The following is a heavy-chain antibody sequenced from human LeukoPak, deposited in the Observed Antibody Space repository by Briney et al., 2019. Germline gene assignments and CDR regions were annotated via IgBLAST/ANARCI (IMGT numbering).Heavy chain of an antibody. CDR3: ARSHRSFASGSGDY. CDR1: KFTFSVYW. J-gene: IGHJ4*02. CDR2: INQDGSEK. Sequence: GGPLRLSCAASKFTFSVYWMSWVRQAPGEGLEWVANINQDGSEKYYVDSVKGRFSISRDNAKNSLFLQMNSLRDEDTAVYFCARSHRSFASGSGDYWGQGTLVTVSS. V-gene: IGHV3-7*05. D-gene: IGHD3-10*01.